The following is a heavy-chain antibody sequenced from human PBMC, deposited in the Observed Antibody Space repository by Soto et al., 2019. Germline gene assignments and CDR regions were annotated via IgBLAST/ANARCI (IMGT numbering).Heavy chain of an antibody. V-gene: IGHV4-59*08. J-gene: IGHJ4*02. CDR2: IYYSGST. CDR1: GGSISSYY. Sequence: SETLSLTCTVSGGSISSYYWSWIRQPPGKGLEWIGYIYYSGSTNYNPSLKSRVTISVDTSKNQFSLKRSSVTAADTAVYYCARHTTEYSSSYYFDYWGQGTLVTVSS. D-gene: IGHD6-6*01. CDR3: ARHTTEYSSSYYFDY.